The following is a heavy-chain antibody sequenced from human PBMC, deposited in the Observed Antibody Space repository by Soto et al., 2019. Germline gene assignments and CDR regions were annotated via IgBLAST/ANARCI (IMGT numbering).Heavy chain of an antibody. CDR3: ASLEWESTGYADY. J-gene: IGHJ4*02. CDR2: IKRDGSEK. D-gene: IGHD3-3*01. CDR1: GFTFGSNW. V-gene: IGHV3-7*03. Sequence: EVQLVESGGGLVQPGGSRRLSCAASGFTFGSNWMSWVRQAPGKGLEWVANIKRDGSEKYYVDSVKGRFTISRDNAKNTLYLQMNSLRADDTAVYYCASLEWESTGYADYWGQGTLVTVSS.